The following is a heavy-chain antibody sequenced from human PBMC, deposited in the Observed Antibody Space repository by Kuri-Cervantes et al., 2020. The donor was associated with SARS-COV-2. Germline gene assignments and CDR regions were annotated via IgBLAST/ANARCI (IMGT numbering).Heavy chain of an antibody. D-gene: IGHD3-16*01. J-gene: IGHJ4*02. CDR2: IRSKAYGGTT. V-gene: IGHV3-49*04. Sequence: GESLKISCTASGFTFGDYAMSWVRKAPGKGLEWVGFIRSKAYGGTTEYAASVKGRFTISRDDSKSIAYLQMNRLKTEDTAVYYCAKDPYVWGSYSVDYWGQGTLVTVSS. CDR3: AKDPYVWGSYSVDY. CDR1: GFTFGDYA.